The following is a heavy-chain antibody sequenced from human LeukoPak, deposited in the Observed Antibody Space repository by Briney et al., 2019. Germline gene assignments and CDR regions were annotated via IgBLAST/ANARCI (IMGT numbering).Heavy chain of an antibody. V-gene: IGHV3-23*01. Sequence: GGSLRLSCAASGFTFSSYAMSWVRQAPGKGLEWVSGISGSGGSTYYADSVKGRFTISRDNSKNTLYLQMNSLRAEDTAVYYCAKDGLYYDSSGYYYVKSHYFDYWGQGTLVTVSS. D-gene: IGHD3-22*01. CDR1: GFTFSSYA. J-gene: IGHJ4*02. CDR3: AKDGLYYDSSGYYYVKSHYFDY. CDR2: ISGSGGST.